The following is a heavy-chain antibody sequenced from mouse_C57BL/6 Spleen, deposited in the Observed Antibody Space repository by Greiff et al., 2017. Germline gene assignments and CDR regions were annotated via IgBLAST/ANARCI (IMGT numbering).Heavy chain of an antibody. J-gene: IGHJ4*01. CDR1: GYTFTDYY. V-gene: IGHV1-19*01. Sequence: VQLQQSGPVLVKPGASVKMSCKASGYTFTDYYMNWVKQSHGKSLEWIGVINPYNGGTSYNQKFKGKATLTVDKSSSTAYMELNSLTSEDSAVYYCANYGYDRPYYAMDYWGQGTSVTVSS. D-gene: IGHD2-2*01. CDR2: INPYNGGT. CDR3: ANYGYDRPYYAMDY.